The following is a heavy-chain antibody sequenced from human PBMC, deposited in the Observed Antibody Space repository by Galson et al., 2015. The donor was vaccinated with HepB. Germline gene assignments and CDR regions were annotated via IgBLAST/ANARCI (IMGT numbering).Heavy chain of an antibody. D-gene: IGHD2-15*01. CDR2: IYYSGST. Sequence: SETLSLTCTVSGGSISNSNYYWGWIRQPPGKGLEWIGNIYYSGSTSYNPSLKSRVTMSVDTSKNQFYLKLSSVTAADTTVYYCARVLRYSFYMDVWGKGTTVTVSS. CDR3: ARVLRYSFYMDV. V-gene: IGHV4-39*01. CDR1: GGSISNSNYY. J-gene: IGHJ6*03.